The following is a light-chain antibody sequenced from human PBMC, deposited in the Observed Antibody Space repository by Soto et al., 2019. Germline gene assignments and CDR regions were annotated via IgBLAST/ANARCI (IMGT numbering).Light chain of an antibody. Sequence: EILLTQSPGTLSLSPGERATLSCGASQSVSNNYLAWYQQKPGQAPRLLIYGASNRATGIPDRLSGSASGTEFTLTISRLAPEDFAVYYCQQYGSSGTFGQGTKVDIK. CDR1: QSVSNNY. V-gene: IGKV3-20*01. CDR2: GAS. CDR3: QQYGSSGT. J-gene: IGKJ1*01.